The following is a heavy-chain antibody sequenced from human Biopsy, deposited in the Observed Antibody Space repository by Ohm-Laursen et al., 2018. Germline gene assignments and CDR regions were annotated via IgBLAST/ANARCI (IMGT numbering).Heavy chain of an antibody. Sequence: LSLTCAASGFNFSAYGMHWVRQAPDKGLEWVALTWDDGSHQYYADSVKGQFTISRDNSKNSLYLHINTLRVEDTAVYYCVTDRLDDITKVRGIMTDWGQGTLVIVSS. D-gene: IGHD3-10*01. CDR2: TWDDGSHQ. V-gene: IGHV3-33*01. CDR3: VTDRLDDITKVRGIMTD. J-gene: IGHJ4*02. CDR1: GFNFSAYG.